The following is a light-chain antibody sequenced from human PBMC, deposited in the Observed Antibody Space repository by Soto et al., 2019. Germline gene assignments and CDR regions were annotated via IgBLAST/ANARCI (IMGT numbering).Light chain of an antibody. CDR1: SSDLGGLNY. CDR2: KVD. V-gene: IGLV2-14*01. Sequence: QSALTQPASVSGSPGQSITIPCSGRSSDLGGLNYVSWYQQHPGKVPKLIIYKVDNRPSGISDRFSASKSGNTASLTISGLQAEDEAHYYCSSYTTVPSPQWGSAGGTKLTVL. J-gene: IGLJ3*02. CDR3: SSYTTVPSPQWG.